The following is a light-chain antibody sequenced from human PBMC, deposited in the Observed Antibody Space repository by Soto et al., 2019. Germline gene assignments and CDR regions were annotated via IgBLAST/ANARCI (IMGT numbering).Light chain of an antibody. CDR1: QSISSW. CDR2: AAS. CDR3: QQSGDTPPWT. J-gene: IGKJ1*01. Sequence: DIQMTQSPSTLSASVGDRVTITCLASQSISSWLAWYQQKPGKAPRLLIYAASTLQSGVPSRFSGSGSGTEFTLTITSLQPEDFATYYCQQSGDTPPWTFGQGTKVDIK. V-gene: IGKV1-5*01.